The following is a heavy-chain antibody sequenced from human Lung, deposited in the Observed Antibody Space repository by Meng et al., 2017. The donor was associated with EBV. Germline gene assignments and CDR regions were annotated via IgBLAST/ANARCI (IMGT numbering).Heavy chain of an antibody. D-gene: IGHD2-15*01. J-gene: IGHJ4*02. CDR1: GGSISSGGYY. Sequence: RQESGPGLVKPSQTLSLTCTVSGGSISSGGYYWSWIRQHPGKGLEWIGYIYYSGSTYYNPSLKSRVTISVDTSKNQFSLKLSSVTAADTAVYYCAREWCSGGSCYPDYWGQGTLVTVSS. V-gene: IGHV4-30-4*08. CDR2: IYYSGST. CDR3: AREWCSGGSCYPDY.